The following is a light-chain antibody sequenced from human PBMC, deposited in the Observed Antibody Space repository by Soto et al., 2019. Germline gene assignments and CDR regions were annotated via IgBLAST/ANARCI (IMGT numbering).Light chain of an antibody. J-gene: IGKJ1*01. V-gene: IGKV3-15*01. Sequence: EVVMTQSPTTLSMSPGERATLSCRASQSVSSSLAWYQQKPGQAPRLLIYGASTRATGIPDRFSGSGSETEFTLTISSLPVEDFAIYYCQLYNNWWTFGQGTKVEIK. CDR3: QLYNNWWT. CDR1: QSVSSS. CDR2: GAS.